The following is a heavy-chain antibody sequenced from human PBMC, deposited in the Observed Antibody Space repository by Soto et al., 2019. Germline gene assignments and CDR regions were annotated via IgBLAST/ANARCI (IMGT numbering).Heavy chain of an antibody. J-gene: IGHJ6*02. CDR3: ARGMNDYSTSSGRRSAQRGYYYGMDV. CDR1: GYTFSSYY. Sequence: QVQLVQSGAEVKTPGASVKVSCTASGYTFSSYYMHWVRQAPGQGLEWMGIINPSGGDTGYGQKFQGRVTMTRDTSTSTVYMELSSLRSEDTAVYYYARGMNDYSTSSGRRSAQRGYYYGMDVWGQGTPVTVS. CDR2: INPSGGDT. D-gene: IGHD4-4*01. V-gene: IGHV1-46*01.